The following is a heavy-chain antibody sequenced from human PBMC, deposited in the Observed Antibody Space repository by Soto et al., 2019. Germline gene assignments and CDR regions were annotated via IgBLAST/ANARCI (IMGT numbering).Heavy chain of an antibody. CDR3: TTVLRYFDWIMDV. J-gene: IGHJ6*02. CDR1: GFTFSERY. CDR2: IKSKTDGGTT. Sequence: PGGSLRLSCVASGFTFSERYIDWVRQAPGKGLEWVGRIKSKTDGGTTDYAAPVKGRFTISRDDSKNTLYLQMNSLKTEDTAVYYCTTVLRYFDWIMDVWGQGTTVTVSS. V-gene: IGHV3-15*07. D-gene: IGHD3-9*01.